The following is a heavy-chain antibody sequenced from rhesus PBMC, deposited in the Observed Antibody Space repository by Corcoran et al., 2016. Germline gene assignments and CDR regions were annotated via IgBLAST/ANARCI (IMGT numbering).Heavy chain of an antibody. CDR3: ARDICSGGVCYFDY. D-gene: IGHD2-39*02. J-gene: IGHJ4*01. CDR1: GGSISGYW. CDR2: FGGGGGST. V-gene: IGHV4-165*01. Sequence: QVQLQESGPGLVKPSETLSLTCAVSGGSISGYWWGWFRQPPGKGLEWIGYFGGGGGSTSTNPSRKRLVTISTDTSKTQFSLRLSSVPAADTAVYYCARDICSGGVCYFDYWGQGVLVTVSS.